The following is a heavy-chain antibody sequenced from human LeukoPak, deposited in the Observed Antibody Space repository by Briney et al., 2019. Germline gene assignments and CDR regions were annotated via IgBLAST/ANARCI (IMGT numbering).Heavy chain of an antibody. V-gene: IGHV3-23*01. CDR1: GFTFSSYA. CDR2: ISGSGGST. Sequence: GGSLRLSCAASGFTFSSYAMSWVRQAPGKGLEWVSAISGSGGSTYYADSVKGRFTISRDNSKNTLYLQMNSLRAEDTAVYYCAKVDFGVVFPYYFDYWGQGTLVTVSS. CDR3: AKVDFGVVFPYYFDY. J-gene: IGHJ4*02. D-gene: IGHD3-3*01.